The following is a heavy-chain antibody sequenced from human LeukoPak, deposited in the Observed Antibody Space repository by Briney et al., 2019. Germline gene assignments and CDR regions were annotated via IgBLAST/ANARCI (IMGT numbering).Heavy chain of an antibody. CDR3: ATEVAAGGPQDY. V-gene: IGHV3-30*02. CDR2: VRYDGSKT. Sequence: PGGSLRLSCAASGFTFSSYGMHWVRQAPGKGLEWVAFVRYDGSKTYYADSVKGRFTISRDNSKNTLYLQLNSLRAEDTAVYYCATEVAAGGPQDYWGQGALVTVST. J-gene: IGHJ4*02. CDR1: GFTFSSYG. D-gene: IGHD6-13*01.